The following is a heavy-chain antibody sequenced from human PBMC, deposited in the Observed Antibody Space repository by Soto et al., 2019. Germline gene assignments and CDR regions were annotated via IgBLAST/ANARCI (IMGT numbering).Heavy chain of an antibody. D-gene: IGHD3-10*01. CDR3: ARDSGYYGSGRYWFGP. Sequence: ASVKVSCKASGYTFTSYAMHWVRQAPGQRLEWMGWINAGNGNTKYSQKFQGRVTITRDTSASTAYMELSSLRSEDTAVYYCARDSGYYGSGRYWFGPWGQRTLVTASS. V-gene: IGHV1-3*01. CDR1: GYTFTSYA. J-gene: IGHJ5*02. CDR2: INAGNGNT.